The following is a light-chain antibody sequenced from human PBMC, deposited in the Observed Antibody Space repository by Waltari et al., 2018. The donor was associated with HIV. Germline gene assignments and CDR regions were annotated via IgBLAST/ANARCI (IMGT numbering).Light chain of an antibody. CDR2: QDS. V-gene: IGLV3-1*01. J-gene: IGLJ3*02. CDR3: QAWDSNTWV. Sequence: SYELTQPPSVSVSPGQTASITCSGDKLGDKYACWYHQKPGQSPVLVIYQDSKRPSGIPERFSGSNSGKTATLTISGTQAMDEADYYCQAWDSNTWVFGGGTKLTVL. CDR1: KLGDKY.